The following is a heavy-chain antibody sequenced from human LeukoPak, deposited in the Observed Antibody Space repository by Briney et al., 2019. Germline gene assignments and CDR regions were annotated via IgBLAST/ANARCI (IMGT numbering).Heavy chain of an antibody. CDR1: GYSFTSYW. V-gene: IGHV5-51*01. D-gene: IGHD2-15*01. Sequence: GESLKISCKGSGYSFTSYWIGWVRQMPGKGLEWMGIIYPGDSDTRYSPSFQGQVTISADKSISTAYLQWSSLKASDTAMYYCARLPPGWECSGGSCYGFDYWGQGTLVTVSS. CDR2: IYPGDSDT. CDR3: ARLPPGWECSGGSCYGFDY. J-gene: IGHJ4*02.